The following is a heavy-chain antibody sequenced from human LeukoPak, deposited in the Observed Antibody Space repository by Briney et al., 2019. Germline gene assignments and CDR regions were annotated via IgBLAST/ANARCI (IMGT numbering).Heavy chain of an antibody. D-gene: IGHD6-6*01. CDR1: GFTFTSYA. J-gene: IGHJ4*01. CDR3: ANRRPFYFDS. CDR2: VGDAGST. Sequence: PGGSLRLSCTAPGFTFTSYAMSWVRQAPGKGLEWVSVVGDAGSTDYADSVKGRFTISRDNSKNTVYLQMNSLRAEDTAVYYCANRRPFYFDSWGHGSLVTVSS. V-gene: IGHV3-23*01.